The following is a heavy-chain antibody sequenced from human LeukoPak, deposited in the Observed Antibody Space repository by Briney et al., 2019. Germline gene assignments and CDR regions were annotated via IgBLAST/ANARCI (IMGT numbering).Heavy chain of an antibody. CDR2: IIPIFGTA. CDR1: GGTFSSYA. V-gene: IGHV1-69*13. CDR3: ATAPSMITFGGVAIYDWDFDY. J-gene: IGHJ4*02. D-gene: IGHD3-16*01. Sequence: ASVKVSCKASGGTFSSYAISWVRQAPGQGLEWMGGIIPIFGTANYAQKFQGRVTITADESTSTAYMELSSLRSEDTAVYYCATAPSMITFGGVAIYDWDFDYWGQGALVTVSS.